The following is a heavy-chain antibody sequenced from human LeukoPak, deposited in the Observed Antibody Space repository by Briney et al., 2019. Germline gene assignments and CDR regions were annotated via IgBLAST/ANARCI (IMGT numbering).Heavy chain of an antibody. D-gene: IGHD6-19*01. CDR2: ISAYNGNT. CDR1: GYTFTSYG. Sequence: ASVKVSCKASGYTFTSYGISWVRQAPGQGLEWMGWISAYNGNTNYAQKLQGRVTMTTDTSTSTAYMELRSLRSDDTAVYHCARDPLGIAVAVFSDYWGQGTLVTVSS. CDR3: ARDPLGIAVAVFSDY. J-gene: IGHJ4*02. V-gene: IGHV1-18*01.